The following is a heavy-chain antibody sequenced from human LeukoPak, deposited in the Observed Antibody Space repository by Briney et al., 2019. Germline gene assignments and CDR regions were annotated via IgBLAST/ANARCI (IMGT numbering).Heavy chain of an antibody. V-gene: IGHV3-23*01. J-gene: IGHJ4*02. CDR3: AKVRNTVTKPDYFDY. Sequence: GGSLRLSCAASGFTFSSYAVSWVRQAPGKGLEWVSAISGSGGSTYYADPVKGRFTISRDNSKNTLYLQMNSLRAEDTAVYYCAKVRNTVTKPDYFDYWGQGTLVTVSS. D-gene: IGHD4-17*01. CDR2: ISGSGGST. CDR1: GFTFSSYA.